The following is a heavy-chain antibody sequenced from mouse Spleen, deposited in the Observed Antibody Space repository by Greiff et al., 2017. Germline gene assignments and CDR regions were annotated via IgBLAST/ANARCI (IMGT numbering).Heavy chain of an antibody. CDR2: IYPGDGDT. CDR3: ARWRGNSYFDY. CDR1: GYAFSSYW. J-gene: IGHJ2*01. D-gene: IGHD2-1*01. Sequence: LQESGAELVKPGASVKISCKASGYAFSSYWMNWVKQRPGKGLEWIGQIYPGDGDTNYNGKFKGKATLTADKSSSTAYMQLSSLTSEDSAVYFCARWRGNSYFDYWGQGTTLTVSS. V-gene: IGHV1-80*01.